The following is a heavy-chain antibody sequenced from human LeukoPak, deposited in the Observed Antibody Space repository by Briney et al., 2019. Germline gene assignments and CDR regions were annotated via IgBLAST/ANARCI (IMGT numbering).Heavy chain of an antibody. CDR1: GLTVSSNY. CDR2: IYSGGST. V-gene: IGHV3-53*01. CDR3: ARTFVSGDGYKVGYFDY. Sequence: GGSLRLSCGAPGLTVSSNYMSWVRQAPGKGLEWVSLIYSGGSTYYADSVKGRFTISRDNSKNMLYLQMNSLSAEDTAVYYCARTFVSGDGYKVGYFDYWGQGTLVTVSS. J-gene: IGHJ4*02. D-gene: IGHD5-24*01.